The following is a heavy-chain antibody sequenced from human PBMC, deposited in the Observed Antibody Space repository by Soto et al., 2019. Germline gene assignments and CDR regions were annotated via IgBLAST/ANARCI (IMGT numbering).Heavy chain of an antibody. CDR1: SGSISSSNW. J-gene: IGHJ6*03. CDR2: IYHSGST. V-gene: IGHV4-4*02. CDR3: ARGEYSSSPVYYYYYMDV. Sequence: SETLSLTCAVSSGSISSSNWWSWVRQPPGKGLEWIGEIYHSGSTNYNPSLKSRVTISVDKSKNQFSLKLSSVTAADTAVYYCARGEYSSSPVYYYYYMDVWGKGTTVTVSS. D-gene: IGHD6-6*01.